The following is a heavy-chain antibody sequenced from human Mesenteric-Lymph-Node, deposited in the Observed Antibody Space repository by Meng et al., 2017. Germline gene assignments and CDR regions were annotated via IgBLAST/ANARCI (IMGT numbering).Heavy chain of an antibody. D-gene: IGHD3-9*01. CDR2: MDPDTGKT. CDR3: GRGRFYSDN. J-gene: IGHJ4*02. CDR1: GYSFTNYD. Sequence: QVQLVQSGAEVKKPGASVKVSCKASGYSFTNYDLNWVRQATGQGLQWMGWMDPDTGKTYYAQTFQGRVTMTRDTSMGTAYMELSSLRFDDTAVYYCGRGRFYSDNWGQGTLVTVSS. V-gene: IGHV1-8*01.